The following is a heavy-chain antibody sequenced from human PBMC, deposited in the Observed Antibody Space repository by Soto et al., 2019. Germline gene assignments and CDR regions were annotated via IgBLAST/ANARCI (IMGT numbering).Heavy chain of an antibody. CDR2: IVVGSGNT. J-gene: IGHJ6*02. V-gene: IGHV1-58*01. Sequence: SVKVSCKASGFTFTSSAVQWVRQARGQRLEWIGWIVVGSGNTNYAQKFQERVTITRDMSTSTAYMELSSLRSEDTAVYYCAANLPAASFVRYYYDYYGMEDWGPGPTVTDPS. CDR3: AANLPAASFVRYYYDYYGMED. CDR1: GFTFTSSA. D-gene: IGHD2-2*01.